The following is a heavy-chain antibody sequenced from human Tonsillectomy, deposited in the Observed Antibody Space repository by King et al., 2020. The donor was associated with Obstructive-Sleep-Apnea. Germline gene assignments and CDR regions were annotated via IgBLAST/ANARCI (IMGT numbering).Heavy chain of an antibody. CDR3: ARDSSNYHLDL. CDR2: ISSSSSTK. V-gene: IGHV3-48*04. CDR1: GFTFSSYS. J-gene: IGHJ2*01. D-gene: IGHD1-7*01. Sequence: VQLVESGGGLVQPGGSLRLSCAASGFTFSSYSMNWVRQAPGKGLEWVSYISSSSSTKHYADSVKGRFTISRDNAKNSLYLQMNSLRAEDTAVYYWARDSSNYHLDLWGRGTLVTVSS.